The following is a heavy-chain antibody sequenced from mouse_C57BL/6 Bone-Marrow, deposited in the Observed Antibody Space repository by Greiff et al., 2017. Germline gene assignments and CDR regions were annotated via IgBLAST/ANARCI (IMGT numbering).Heavy chain of an antibody. V-gene: IGHV1-52*01. J-gene: IGHJ2*01. CDR1: GYTFTSYW. Sequence: QVQLQQPGAELVRPGSSVKLSCKASGYTFTSYWMHWVKQRPIQGLEWIGNIDPSDSETHYNQKFKDKATLTVDKSSSTAYMQLSSLTTEDSAVYYCARGDYGHDYGGQGTTLTVSS. CDR2: IDPSDSET. CDR3: ARGDYGHDY. D-gene: IGHD1-2*01.